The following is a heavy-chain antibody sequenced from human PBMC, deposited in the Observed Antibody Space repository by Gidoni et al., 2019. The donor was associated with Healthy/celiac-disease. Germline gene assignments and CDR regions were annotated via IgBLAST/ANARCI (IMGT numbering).Heavy chain of an antibody. Sequence: QVQLQESGPGLVKPSQTLSLTCPVSGGSISSGSYYWSWIRQPAGKGLEWIGRIYTSGSTNYNTSLKSRVTISVDTSKNQFSLKLSAVTAADTAGYYCARGYSSGWEGDWFDPWGQGTLVTVSS. CDR1: GGSISSGSYY. V-gene: IGHV4-61*02. D-gene: IGHD6-19*01. J-gene: IGHJ5*02. CDR2: IYTSGST. CDR3: ARGYSSGWEGDWFDP.